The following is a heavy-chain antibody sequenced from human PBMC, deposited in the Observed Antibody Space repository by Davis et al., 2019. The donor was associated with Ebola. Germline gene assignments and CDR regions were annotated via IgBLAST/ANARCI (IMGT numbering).Heavy chain of an antibody. CDR2: IYYSGST. CDR1: GGSFSGYY. CDR3: ARDGRGGAFDI. J-gene: IGHJ3*02. V-gene: IGHV4-59*01. Sequence: PSETLSLTCAVYGGSFSGYYWSWIRQPPGKGLEWIGYIYYSGSTNYNPSLKSRVTISVGTSKNQFSLKRSSVTAADTAVYYCARDGRGGAFDIWGQGTMVTVSS. D-gene: IGHD1-26*01.